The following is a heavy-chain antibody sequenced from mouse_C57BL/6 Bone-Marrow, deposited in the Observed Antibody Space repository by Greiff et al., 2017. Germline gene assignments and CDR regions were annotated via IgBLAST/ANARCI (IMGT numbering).Heavy chain of an antibody. CDR1: GFTFSSYT. V-gene: IGHV5-9*01. D-gene: IGHD2-2*01. Sequence: EVQLVASGGGLVKPGGSLKLSCAASGFTFSSYTMSWVRQTPEKRLEWVATISGGGGNPYYPDSVKGRFTISRDNAKNTLYLQMSSLRSEDTALYYCARRRGLRDYFDYWGQGTTLTVSS. CDR3: ARRRGLRDYFDY. J-gene: IGHJ2*01. CDR2: ISGGGGNP.